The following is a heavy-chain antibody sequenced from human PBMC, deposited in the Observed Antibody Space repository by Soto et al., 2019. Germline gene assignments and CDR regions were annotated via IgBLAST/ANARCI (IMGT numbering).Heavy chain of an antibody. V-gene: IGHV3-33*01. D-gene: IGHD3-10*01. CDR2: IWYDGSNK. J-gene: IGHJ4*02. CDR3: ARGMVRGVIITDY. Sequence: QVQLAESGGGVVQPGRSLRLSCAASGFTFSSYGMHWVRQAPGKGLEWVAVIWYDGSNKYYADSVKGRFTISRDNSKNTLYLQMNSLRAEDTAVYYCARGMVRGVIITDYWGQGTLVTVSS. CDR1: GFTFSSYG.